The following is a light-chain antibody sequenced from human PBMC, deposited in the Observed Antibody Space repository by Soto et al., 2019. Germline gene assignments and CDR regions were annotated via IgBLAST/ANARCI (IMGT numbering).Light chain of an antibody. J-gene: IGKJ1*01. CDR1: QSISSF. CDR3: QQSYSTPET. Sequence: DIQMTQSPSYLSASVGDRVTITCRASQSISSFLNWYQQKPGKAPRLLIYAASSLQSGVPSRFSASGSVTDFTLTISSLQPEDFATYYCQQSYSTPETFGQGTKVEIK. V-gene: IGKV1-39*01. CDR2: AAS.